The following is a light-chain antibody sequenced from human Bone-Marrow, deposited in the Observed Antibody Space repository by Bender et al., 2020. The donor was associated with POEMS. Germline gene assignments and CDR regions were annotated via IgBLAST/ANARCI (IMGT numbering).Light chain of an antibody. V-gene: IGLV2-8*01. CDR2: EVD. Sequence: QSALTQPPSASGSPGQSVTISCTGISSGVDDYKYVAWYQQRPDKAPRLMIYEVDKRPSGVPNRFSGSKSGNTASLTISGLRAEDEADYYCCSYAGSSTPVVFGGGTKLTVL. J-gene: IGLJ2*01. CDR3: CSYAGSSTPVV. CDR1: SSGVDDYKY.